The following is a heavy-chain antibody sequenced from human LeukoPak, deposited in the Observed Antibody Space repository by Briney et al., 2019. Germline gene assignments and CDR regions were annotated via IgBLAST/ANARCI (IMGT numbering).Heavy chain of an antibody. Sequence: PGGSLRLSCAASGFTFSSYSMNWVRQAPGKGLEWVSYISSSSSTIYYADSVKGRFTISRDNSKNTLYLQMNSLRAEDTAVYYCAKRGGFYYYYYMDVWGKGTTVTVSS. V-gene: IGHV3-48*01. CDR2: ISSSSSTI. J-gene: IGHJ6*03. CDR1: GFTFSSYS. CDR3: AKRGGFYYYYYMDV.